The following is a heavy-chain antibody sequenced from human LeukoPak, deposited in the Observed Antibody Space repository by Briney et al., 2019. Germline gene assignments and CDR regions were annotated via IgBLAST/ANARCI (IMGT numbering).Heavy chain of an antibody. CDR2: MNPNSGNT. D-gene: IGHD3-10*01. J-gene: IGHJ6*02. V-gene: IGHV1-8*02. CDR1: GYTFTSYG. CDR3: ARGLGPYYYGSGSYYFNIYYYYYGMDV. Sequence: ASVKVSCKASGYTFTSYGISWVRQAPGQGLEWMGWMNPNSGNTGYAQKFQGRVTMTRNTSISTAYMELSSLRSEDTAVYYCARGLGPYYYGSGSYYFNIYYYYYGMDVWGQGTTVTVSS.